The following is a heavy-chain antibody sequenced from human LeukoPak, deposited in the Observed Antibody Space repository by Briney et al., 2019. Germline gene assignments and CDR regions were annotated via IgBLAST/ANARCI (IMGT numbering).Heavy chain of an antibody. CDR3: ARGGSPTATIAAHP. D-gene: IGHD6-6*01. CDR1: GYTFTGHY. Sequence: GASVKVSCKASGYTFTGHYLHWVRQAPGQGLEWMGWINPNSGVTSYAQRFQGRVAVTRDTSIDTAYMELSMLRSDDTAVYYCARGGSPTATIAAHPWGQGTLVTVSS. CDR2: INPNSGVT. V-gene: IGHV1-2*02. J-gene: IGHJ4*02.